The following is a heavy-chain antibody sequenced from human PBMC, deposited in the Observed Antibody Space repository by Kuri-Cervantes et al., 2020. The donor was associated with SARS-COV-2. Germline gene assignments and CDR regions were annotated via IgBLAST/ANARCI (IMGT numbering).Heavy chain of an antibody. D-gene: IGHD3-22*01. CDR3: ARQKFHYYDSSGYQGATDY. V-gene: IGHV5-51*01. J-gene: IGHJ4*02. CDR1: EYSFTSYW. CDR2: IYPGDSDT. Sequence: GGSLRLSCKGSEYSFTSYWIGWVRQMPGKGLEWMGIIYPGDSDTRYSPSFQGQVTISADKSISTAYLQWSSLKASDTAMYYCARQKFHYYDSSGYQGATDYWGQGTLVTVSS.